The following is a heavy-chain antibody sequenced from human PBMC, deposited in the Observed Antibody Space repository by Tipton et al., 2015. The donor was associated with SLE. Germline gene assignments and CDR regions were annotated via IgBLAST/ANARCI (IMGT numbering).Heavy chain of an antibody. Sequence: TLSLTCTVSGGSISSYYWSWIRQPPGKGLEWIGYIYYSGRTNYNPSLKSRVTISVDTSKNQFSLKLSSVTAADTAVYYCASSDDVRMTTVTTQGFDYWGQGTLVTVSS. CDR2: IYYSGRT. CDR1: GGSISSYY. CDR3: ASSDDVRMTTVTTQGFDY. J-gene: IGHJ4*02. D-gene: IGHD4-17*01. V-gene: IGHV4-59*07.